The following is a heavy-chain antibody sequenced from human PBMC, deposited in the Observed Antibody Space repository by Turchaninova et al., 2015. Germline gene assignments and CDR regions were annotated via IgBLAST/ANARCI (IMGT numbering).Heavy chain of an antibody. D-gene: IGHD5-18*01. CDR2: MKSKHEGGKT. CDR3: SLDTAMVTFDVDC. J-gene: IGHJ4*02. Sequence: EVQLVESGGGLVKPGGSLRLSCAASGFTFSNAWMSWVRQAPGKGLAWVGRMKSKHEGGKTDYRAPVEGRVALARDESKNTMYMKMNSLKAEDAAGYYCSLDTAMVTFDVDCWGQGTLVTVSS. CDR1: GFTFSNAW. V-gene: IGHV3-15*01.